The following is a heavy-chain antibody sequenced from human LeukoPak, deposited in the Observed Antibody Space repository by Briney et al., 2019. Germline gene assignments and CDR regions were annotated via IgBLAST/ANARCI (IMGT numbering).Heavy chain of an antibody. CDR2: MYYSGST. Sequence: KTSETLSLTCTVSGGSISSGGYYWNWIRQHPGKGLEWIGFMYYSGSTYYNPSLKGRVTISVDTSKNQFTLKLSSVTAADTAVYYCAGVVRTFSGMDAWGQGTTVTVSS. CDR3: AGVVRTFSGMDA. D-gene: IGHD2/OR15-2a*01. J-gene: IGHJ6*02. V-gene: IGHV4-31*03. CDR1: GGSISSGGYY.